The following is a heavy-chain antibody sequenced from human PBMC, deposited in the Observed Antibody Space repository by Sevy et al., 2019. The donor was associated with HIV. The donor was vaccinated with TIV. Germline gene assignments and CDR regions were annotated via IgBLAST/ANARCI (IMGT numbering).Heavy chain of an antibody. D-gene: IGHD2-21*01. V-gene: IGHV3-48*02. CDR2: IGTAAGVT. CDR1: GFTFNTYS. Sequence: GGSLRLSCAASGFTFNTYSLIWVRQTPGKGLEWLSLIGTAAGVTYYADSVKGRFTITRDNAKNSLYLQMNSLRDEDTAVYYCARCPGHYSIDYWGQGTLVTVSS. CDR3: ARCPGHYSIDY. J-gene: IGHJ4*02.